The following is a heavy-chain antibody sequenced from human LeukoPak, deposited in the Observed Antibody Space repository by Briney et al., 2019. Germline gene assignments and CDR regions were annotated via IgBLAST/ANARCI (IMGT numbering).Heavy chain of an antibody. CDR3: ARERDMTTVTFGSFGWFDP. J-gene: IGHJ5*02. CDR1: GGTFSSYA. Sequence: GASVKVSCKASGGTFSSYAISWVRQAPGQGLEWMGGIIPIFGTANYAQKFQGRVTITADESTSTAYMELSSLRSEDTAVYYCARERDMTTVTFGSFGWFDPWGQGTLVTVSS. D-gene: IGHD4-17*01. CDR2: IIPIFGTA. V-gene: IGHV1-69*13.